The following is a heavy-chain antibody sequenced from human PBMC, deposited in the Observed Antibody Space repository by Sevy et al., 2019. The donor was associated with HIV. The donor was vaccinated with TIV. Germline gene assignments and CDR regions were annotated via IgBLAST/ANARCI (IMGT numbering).Heavy chain of an antibody. D-gene: IGHD3-9*01. V-gene: IGHV3-21*01. CDR1: GFTFSSYS. CDR2: ISSSSSYI. CDR3: AREGVDYDILTGYGARYYFDY. Sequence: GSLRLSCAASGFTFSSYSMNWVRQAPGKGLEWVSSISSSSSYIYYADSVKGRFTISRDNAKNSLYLQMNSLRAEDTAVYYCAREGVDYDILTGYGARYYFDYWGQGTLVTVSS. J-gene: IGHJ4*02.